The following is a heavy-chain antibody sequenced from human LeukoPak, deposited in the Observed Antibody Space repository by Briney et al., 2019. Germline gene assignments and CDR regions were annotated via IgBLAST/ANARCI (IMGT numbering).Heavy chain of an antibody. V-gene: IGHV4-34*01. D-gene: IGHD3-3*01. CDR3: ARGHGSTIFGVVKSRYYFDY. CDR1: GGSFSGYY. CDR2: INHSGST. J-gene: IGHJ4*02. Sequence: PSETLSLTCAVYGGSFSGYYWSWIRQPPGKGLEWIGEINHSGSTNYNPSLKSRVTISVDTSKNQFSLKLSSVTAADTAVYYCARGHGSTIFGVVKSRYYFDYWGQGTLVTVSS.